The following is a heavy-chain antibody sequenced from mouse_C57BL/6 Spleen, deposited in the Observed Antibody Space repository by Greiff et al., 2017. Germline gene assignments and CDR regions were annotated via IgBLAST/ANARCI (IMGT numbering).Heavy chain of an antibody. CDR2: INPNNGGT. J-gene: IGHJ3*01. D-gene: IGHD2-3*01. CDR3: ASFDGYYQFAY. Sequence: VQLQQSGPELVKPGASVKISCKASGYTFTDYYMNWVKQSHGKSLEWIGDINPNNGGTSYNQKFKGKATLTVDKSSSTAYMELRSLTSEDSAVYYCASFDGYYQFAYWGQGTLVTVSA. V-gene: IGHV1-26*01. CDR1: GYTFTDYY.